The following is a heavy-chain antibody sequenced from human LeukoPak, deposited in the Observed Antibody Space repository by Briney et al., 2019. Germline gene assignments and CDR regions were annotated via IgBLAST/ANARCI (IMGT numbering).Heavy chain of an antibody. D-gene: IGHD2-15*01. CDR1: GGSISSSSYY. CDR2: IYYSGST. V-gene: IGHV4-39*01. CDR3: ARHRTYCSGGSCYFPPFDY. Sequence: SETLSLTCTVSGGSISSSSYYWRWIRQPPGKGLEWIRSIYYSGSTYYNPSLKSRVTISVDTSKNQFSLKLSSVTAADTAVYYCARHRTYCSGGSCYFPPFDYWGQGTLVTVSS. J-gene: IGHJ4*02.